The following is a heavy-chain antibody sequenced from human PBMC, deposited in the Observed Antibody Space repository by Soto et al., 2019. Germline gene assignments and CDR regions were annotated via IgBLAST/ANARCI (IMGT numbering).Heavy chain of an antibody. V-gene: IGHV3-74*01. Sequence: EVQLVESGGGLVQPGGSLRLSCAASGFSFTSYWMHWVRQAPGKGLVWVSRINTDGSSTSYAASVKGRFTISRDNAKNTLFLQMNSLRAEDTAIYYCAKRELNSTGLFHWGQGTLVSVSS. J-gene: IGHJ4*02. CDR2: INTDGSST. CDR3: AKRELNSTGLFH. CDR1: GFSFTSYW. D-gene: IGHD1-26*01.